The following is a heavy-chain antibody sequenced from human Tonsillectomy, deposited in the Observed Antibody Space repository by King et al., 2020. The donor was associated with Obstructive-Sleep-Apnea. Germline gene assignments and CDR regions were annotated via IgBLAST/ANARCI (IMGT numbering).Heavy chain of an antibody. D-gene: IGHD1-26*01. CDR3: ARHARGNSGTYYGVDY. CDR1: GGSITSFY. CDR2: IYYSGST. V-gene: IGHV4-59*08. J-gene: IGHJ4*02. Sequence: VQLQESGPGLVKPSETLSLTCTVSGGSITSFYWSWIRQPPGKGLEWIGYIYYSGSTNYNPSLKSRVTISVDTSKNQFSLKLSSVTAADTAGYYCARHARGNSGTYYGVDYWGQGTLVTVSS.